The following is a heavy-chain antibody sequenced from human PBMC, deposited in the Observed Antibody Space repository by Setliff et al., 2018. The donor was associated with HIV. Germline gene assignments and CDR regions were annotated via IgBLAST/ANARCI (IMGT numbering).Heavy chain of an antibody. CDR1: GYSFTSYW. V-gene: IGHV5-51*01. D-gene: IGHD2-2*01. J-gene: IGHJ2*01. CDR3: ARDQRLLGVQPPYWYFDL. CDR2: IYPGDSDT. Sequence: GESLKISCKGSGYSFTSYWIGWVRQMPGKGLEWMGIIYPGDSDTRYSPSFQGQVTISADKSISTAYLQWSSLKASDTAMYYCARDQRLLGVQPPYWYFDLWGRGTLVTVSS.